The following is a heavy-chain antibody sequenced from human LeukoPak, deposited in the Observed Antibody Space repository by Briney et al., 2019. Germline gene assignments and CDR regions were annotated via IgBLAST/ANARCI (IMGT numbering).Heavy chain of an antibody. J-gene: IGHJ3*02. CDR1: GFTFSSYE. Sequence: GGSLRLSCAASGFTFSSYEMNWVRQAPGKGLEWVSYISSSGSTTYYADSVKGRFTISRDNAKNSLYLQMNSLRAEDTAVYYCARRDDAFDIWGQGTMVTVSS. CDR3: ARRDDAFDI. CDR2: ISSSGSTT. V-gene: IGHV3-48*03.